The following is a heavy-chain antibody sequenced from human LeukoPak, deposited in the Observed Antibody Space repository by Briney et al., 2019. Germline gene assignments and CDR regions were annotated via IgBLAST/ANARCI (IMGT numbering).Heavy chain of an antibody. CDR2: ISYDGSNK. CDR3: ARDGKGLYGSGSYPDY. Sequence: GGSLRLSCAASGFTFSSYAMHWVRQAPGKGLEWVAVISYDGSNKYYADSVKGRFTISRDNSKNTLHLQMNSLRAEDTAVYYCARDGKGLYGSGSYPDYWGQGTLVTVSS. CDR1: GFTFSSYA. J-gene: IGHJ4*02. V-gene: IGHV3-30-3*01. D-gene: IGHD3-10*01.